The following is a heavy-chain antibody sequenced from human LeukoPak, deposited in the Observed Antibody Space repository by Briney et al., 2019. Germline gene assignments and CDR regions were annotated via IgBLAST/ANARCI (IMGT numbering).Heavy chain of an antibody. Sequence: PGGSLRLSCAASGFTLSSYAMSWVRQAPGKGLEWVSAISGSGGSTYYADSVKGRFTISRDNSKNTLYLQMNSLRAEDTAVYYCAKDSWVAGTSFFDYWGQGTLVTVSS. CDR1: GFTLSSYA. J-gene: IGHJ4*02. D-gene: IGHD6-19*01. CDR2: ISGSGGST. V-gene: IGHV3-23*01. CDR3: AKDSWVAGTSFFDY.